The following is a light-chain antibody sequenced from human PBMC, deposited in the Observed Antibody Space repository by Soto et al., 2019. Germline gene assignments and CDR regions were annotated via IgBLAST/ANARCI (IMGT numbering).Light chain of an antibody. Sequence: DIQMTQSPSSLSASVGDRVTITCRASQSISNHLNWYQRKPGQAPKLLIYAASSLQSGVPSRFSGSASGTDFTLTISSLQPEDFATYYCQQSHTTPLFTFGPGTKVDLK. CDR2: AAS. CDR1: QSISNH. V-gene: IGKV1-39*01. CDR3: QQSHTTPLFT. J-gene: IGKJ3*01.